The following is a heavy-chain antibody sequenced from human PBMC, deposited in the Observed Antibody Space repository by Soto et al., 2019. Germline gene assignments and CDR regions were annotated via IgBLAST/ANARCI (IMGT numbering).Heavy chain of an antibody. V-gene: IGHV3-11*01. D-gene: IGHD3-22*01. CDR2: ISSSGSTI. Sequence: PGGSLRLSCAASGFTFSDYYMSWIRQAPGKGLEWVSYISSSGSTIYYADSVKGRFTISRDNAKNSLYLQMSSLRAEDTAVYYCARDRAEYYYDSSGYYDYWGQGTLVTVSS. CDR1: GFTFSDYY. CDR3: ARDRAEYYYDSSGYYDY. J-gene: IGHJ4*02.